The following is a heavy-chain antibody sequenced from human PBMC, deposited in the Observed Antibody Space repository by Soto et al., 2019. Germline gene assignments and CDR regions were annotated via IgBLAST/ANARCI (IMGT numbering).Heavy chain of an antibody. CDR1: GGSFSGYY. CDR3: ARAARRYCSSTSCYTSRKTNNWFDP. CDR2: INHSGST. V-gene: IGHV4-34*01. D-gene: IGHD2-2*02. Sequence: SETLSLTCAVYGGSFSGYYWSWIRQPPGKGLEWIGEINHSGSTNYNPSLKSRVTISVDTSKNQFSLKLSSVTAADTAVYYCARAARRYCSSTSCYTSRKTNNWFDPWGQGTLVTVSS. J-gene: IGHJ5*02.